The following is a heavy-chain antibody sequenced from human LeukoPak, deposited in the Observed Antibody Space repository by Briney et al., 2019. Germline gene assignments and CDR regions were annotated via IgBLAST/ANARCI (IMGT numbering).Heavy chain of an antibody. CDR2: IYYSGST. CDR3: ARAGYSYGSVYFQH. J-gene: IGHJ1*01. CDR1: GGSISSGGYY. Sequence: PSQTLSLTCTVSGGSISSGGYYWSWIRQHPGKGLEWIGYIYYSGSTNYNPSLKSRVTISVDTSKNQFSLKLSSVTAADTAVYYCARAGYSYGSVYFQHWGQGTLVTVSS. V-gene: IGHV4-31*03. D-gene: IGHD5-18*01.